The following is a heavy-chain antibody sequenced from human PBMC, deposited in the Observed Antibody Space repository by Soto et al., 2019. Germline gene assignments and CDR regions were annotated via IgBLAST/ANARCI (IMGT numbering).Heavy chain of an antibody. CDR1: GFTFSSYS. D-gene: IGHD5-18*01. CDR3: ARDGRHSYGHDY. Sequence: GGSLRLSCAASGFTFSSYSMNWVRQAPGKGLEWVSSISSSSSYIYYADSVKGRFTISRDNAKNSLYLQMNSLRAEDTAVYYCARDGRHSYGHDYWGQGTLVTVSS. J-gene: IGHJ4*02. CDR2: ISSSSSYI. V-gene: IGHV3-21*01.